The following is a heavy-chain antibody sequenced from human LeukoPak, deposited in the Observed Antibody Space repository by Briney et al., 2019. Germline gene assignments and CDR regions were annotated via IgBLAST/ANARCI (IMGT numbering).Heavy chain of an antibody. CDR3: ARDRFDYYDSSGNWFDP. Sequence: ASVKVSCKASGYTFTGYYMHWVRQAPGQGLEWMGWINPNSGGTDYAQKFQGRVTMTRDTSISTAYMELSRLRSDDTAVYYCARDRFDYYDSSGNWFDPWGQGTLATVSS. CDR2: INPNSGGT. CDR1: GYTFTGYY. J-gene: IGHJ5*02. D-gene: IGHD3-22*01. V-gene: IGHV1-2*02.